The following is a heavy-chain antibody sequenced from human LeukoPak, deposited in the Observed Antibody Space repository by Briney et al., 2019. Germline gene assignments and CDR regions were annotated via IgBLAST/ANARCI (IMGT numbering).Heavy chain of an antibody. V-gene: IGHV4-34*01. CDR3: ARGGVVVAATRAFGYSYYMDV. CDR1: GGSFSGFY. D-gene: IGHD2-15*01. CDR2: INHTGST. J-gene: IGHJ6*03. Sequence: SETLSLTCAVYGGSFSGFYWSWIRQPPGKGLEWIGEINHTGSTNYNPSLKSRVTISVDTSKNQFSLKLSSVTAADTAVYFCARGGVVVAATRAFGYSYYMDVWGKGTTVPVSS.